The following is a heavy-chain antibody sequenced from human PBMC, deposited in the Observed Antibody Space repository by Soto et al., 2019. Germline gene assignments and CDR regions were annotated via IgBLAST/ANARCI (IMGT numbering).Heavy chain of an antibody. D-gene: IGHD2-21*02. J-gene: IGHJ6*02. Sequence: SKTLSLTCAISGDSVSSNSAALNWIRQSPSRGLEWLGRTYYRSKWYNNYAVSGKSRITINPDTSKNQFSLQLNSVSPEDTAGYYCASSGNSTYYYYGMDVWGQGTTVTVSS. V-gene: IGHV6-1*01. CDR3: ASSGNSTYYYYGMDV. CDR2: TYYRSKWYN. CDR1: GDSVSSNSAA.